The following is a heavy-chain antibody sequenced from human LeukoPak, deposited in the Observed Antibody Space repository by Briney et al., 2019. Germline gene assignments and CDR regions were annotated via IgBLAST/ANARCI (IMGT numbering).Heavy chain of an antibody. CDR2: IIPILGTA. Sequence: SVKVSCKASGGTFSSYTISWVRQAPGQGLEWMGRIIPILGTANYAQKFQGRVTITADKSTSTAYMELSSLRSEDTAVYYCARGVVSRPGLTKYYYMDVWGKGTTVTVSS. V-gene: IGHV1-69*08. D-gene: IGHD2-2*01. J-gene: IGHJ6*03. CDR1: GGTFSSYT. CDR3: ARGVVSRPGLTKYYYMDV.